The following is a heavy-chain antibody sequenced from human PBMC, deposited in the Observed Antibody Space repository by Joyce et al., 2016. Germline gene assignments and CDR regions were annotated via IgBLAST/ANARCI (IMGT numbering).Heavy chain of an antibody. CDR1: GFTFNVTW. D-gene: IGHD3-10*01. V-gene: IGHV3-15*01. CDR3: AADVAEVGFGELDH. CDR2: IKNKTSSGTT. J-gene: IGHJ4*02. Sequence: EVQVAEYGGGLVKPGGSLRLSCAASGFTFNVTWMTWVRQAQGKGLEWVGRIKNKTSSGTTEYAAPVKGRVTISRDDSKNTVSLQMNGLRTEDTAVYFCAADVAEVGFGELDHWGQGTLVTVSS.